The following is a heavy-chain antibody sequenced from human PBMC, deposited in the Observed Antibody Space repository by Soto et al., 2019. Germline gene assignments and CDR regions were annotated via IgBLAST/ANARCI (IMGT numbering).Heavy chain of an antibody. J-gene: IGHJ4*02. D-gene: IGHD6-6*01. Sequence: RGESLKISCKGSGYSFTSYWIGWVRQMPGKGLEWMGIIYPGDSDTRYSPSFQGQVTISADKSISTAYLQWSSLKASDTAIYYCAAYTSSSGRHFDYWGQGTLVTVSS. CDR1: GYSFTSYW. CDR2: IYPGDSDT. CDR3: AAYTSSSGRHFDY. V-gene: IGHV5-51*01.